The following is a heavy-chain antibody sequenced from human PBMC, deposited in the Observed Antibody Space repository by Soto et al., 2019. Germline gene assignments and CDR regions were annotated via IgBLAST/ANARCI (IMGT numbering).Heavy chain of an antibody. Sequence: ASVKVSCKASGGTFSSYAISWVRQAPGQGLEWMGGIIPIFGTANYAQKFQGRVTITADESTSTAYMELSSLRSEDTAVYYCARDSPGIAAAGTERDYYYGMDVWGQGTTVTVSS. CDR2: IIPIFGTA. CDR3: ARDSPGIAAAGTERDYYYGMDV. J-gene: IGHJ6*02. D-gene: IGHD6-13*01. V-gene: IGHV1-69*13. CDR1: GGTFSSYA.